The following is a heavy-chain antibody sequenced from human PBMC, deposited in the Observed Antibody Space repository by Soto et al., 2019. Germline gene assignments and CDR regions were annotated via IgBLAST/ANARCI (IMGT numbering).Heavy chain of an antibody. CDR3: AREVYDCCFDY. J-gene: IGHJ4*02. D-gene: IGHD3-3*01. CDR2: INPNSGGT. Sequence: ASVKVSCKASGDTFTGYYMHWVRQAPGQGLEWMGWINPNSGGTNYAQKFQGWVTMTRDTSISTAYMELSRLRSDDTAVYYCAREVYDCCFDYWGQGTLVTVSS. V-gene: IGHV1-2*04. CDR1: GDTFTGYY.